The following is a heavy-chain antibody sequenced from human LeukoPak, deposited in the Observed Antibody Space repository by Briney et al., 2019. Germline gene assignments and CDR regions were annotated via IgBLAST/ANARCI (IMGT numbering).Heavy chain of an antibody. CDR1: GFTFSSYG. Sequence: GGSLRLSCAASGFTFSSYGMHWVRQAPGKGLEWVAVIWYDGSNKYYADSVKGRFTISRDNSKNTLYLQMNSLRAEDTAVYYCARDITLTVAGTWEGSYYYYYGMDAWGQGTTVTVSS. J-gene: IGHJ6*02. D-gene: IGHD6-19*01. CDR3: ARDITLTVAGTWEGSYYYYYGMDA. CDR2: IWYDGSNK. V-gene: IGHV3-33*01.